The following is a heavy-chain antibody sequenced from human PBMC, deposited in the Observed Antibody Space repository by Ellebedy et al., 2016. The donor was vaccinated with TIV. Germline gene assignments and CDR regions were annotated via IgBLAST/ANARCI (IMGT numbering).Heavy chain of an antibody. CDR2: ISSSGGST. Sequence: GESLKISCAASGFTFSSYAMSWVRQAPGKGLEWVSAISSSGGSTYYADSVKGRFTISRDNSKNTLYLQMNSLRAEDTAVYYCAKDGPYTAMDYWYFDLWGRGTLVTVSS. J-gene: IGHJ2*01. D-gene: IGHD5-18*01. CDR1: GFTFSSYA. V-gene: IGHV3-23*01. CDR3: AKDGPYTAMDYWYFDL.